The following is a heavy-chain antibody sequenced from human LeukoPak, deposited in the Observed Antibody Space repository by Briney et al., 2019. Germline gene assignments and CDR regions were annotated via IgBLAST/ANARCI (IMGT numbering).Heavy chain of an antibody. J-gene: IGHJ4*02. Sequence: PGGSLRLSCAASGFTFSSFWMSWVRQAPGKGLEWVAVIWYDGSNKYYADSVKGRFTISRDNSKNTLYLQMNSLRAEDTAVYYCARAPYYDILTGSQYFDYWGQGTLVTVSS. D-gene: IGHD3-9*01. CDR2: IWYDGSNK. CDR1: GFTFSSFW. CDR3: ARAPYYDILTGSQYFDY. V-gene: IGHV3-33*08.